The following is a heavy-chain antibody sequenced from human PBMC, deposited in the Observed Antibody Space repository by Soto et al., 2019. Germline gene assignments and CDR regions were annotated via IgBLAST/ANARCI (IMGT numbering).Heavy chain of an antibody. Sequence: PSQTLSLTCAISGDSVSSNTVAWNWIRQSPSRGLEWLGRTYYRSKWYDDYAESVKSRITINPDTSRYQISLKLNSVTAADTAVYYCARVPDYWGQGTLVTVSS. V-gene: IGHV6-1*01. J-gene: IGHJ4*02. CDR2: TYYRSKWYD. CDR1: GDSVSSNTVA. D-gene: IGHD2-2*01. CDR3: ARVPDY.